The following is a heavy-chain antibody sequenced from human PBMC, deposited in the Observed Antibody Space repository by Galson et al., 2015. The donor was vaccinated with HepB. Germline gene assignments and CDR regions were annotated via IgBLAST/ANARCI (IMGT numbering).Heavy chain of an antibody. CDR2: ISGSGGST. V-gene: IGHV3-23*01. J-gene: IGHJ5*02. D-gene: IGHD6-13*01. Sequence: SLRLSCAASGFTYSSYAMSWVRQAPGKGLEWVSAISGSGGSTYYADSVKGRFTISRDNSKNTLYLQMNSLRAEDTAVYYCAKLLRLYSSSWFDPWGQGTLVTVSS. CDR1: GFTYSSYA. CDR3: AKLLRLYSSSWFDP.